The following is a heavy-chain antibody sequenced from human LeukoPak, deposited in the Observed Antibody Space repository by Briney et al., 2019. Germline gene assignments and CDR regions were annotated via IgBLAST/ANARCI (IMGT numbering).Heavy chain of an antibody. V-gene: IGHV4-34*01. CDR3: ARLSCGGSGGDCYQGGVFDY. CDR2: INHSGST. J-gene: IGHJ4*02. CDR1: GGSFSGYY. Sequence: SETLSLTCAVYGGSFSGYYWSWIRQPPGKGLEWIGEINHSGSTNYNPSLKSRVTISVDTSKNQFSLKLSSVTAADTAVYYCARLSCGGSGGDCYQGGVFDYWGQGTLVTVSS. D-gene: IGHD2-21*02.